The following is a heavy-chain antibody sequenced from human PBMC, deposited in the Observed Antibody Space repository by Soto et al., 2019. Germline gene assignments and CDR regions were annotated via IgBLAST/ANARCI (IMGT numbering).Heavy chain of an antibody. CDR2: IYYSGST. V-gene: IGHV4-59*02. J-gene: IGHJ4*02. D-gene: IGHD6-19*01. Sequence: LETLSLTCPVSDGSVSSYYWSWIRPTTGKGLEWIGYIYYSGSTNYNPSLKSRVTISVDTSKNQFSLKLSSVTAADTAVYYCASAGYSSGWFFDYWGQGTLVTVSS. CDR3: ASAGYSSGWFFDY. CDR1: DGSVSSYY.